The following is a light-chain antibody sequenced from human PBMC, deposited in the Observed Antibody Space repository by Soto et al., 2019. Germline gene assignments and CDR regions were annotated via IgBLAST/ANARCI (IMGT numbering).Light chain of an antibody. J-gene: IGKJ1*01. Sequence: EIVLTQSPATLSLSPGERATLSCRASQSVSSYLAWYQHKPGQAPRLLIYDASKRATGIPARFSGSGSWTDFTLTISSLEPEDFAVYYCPQRSNWPPTWTFGQGTRVEIK. CDR3: PQRSNWPPTWT. CDR1: QSVSSY. CDR2: DAS. V-gene: IGKV3-11*01.